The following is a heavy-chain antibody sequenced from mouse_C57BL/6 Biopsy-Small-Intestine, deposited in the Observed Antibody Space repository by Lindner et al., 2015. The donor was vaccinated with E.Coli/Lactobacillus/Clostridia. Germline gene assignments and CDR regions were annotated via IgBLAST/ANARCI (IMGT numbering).Heavy chain of an antibody. J-gene: IGHJ3*01. Sequence: MSRLSISKDNSKSQVFLKMNSLQTDDTAMYYCAKQDYGDPWFAYWGQGTLVTVSA. V-gene: IGHV2-9*01. D-gene: IGHD2-13*01. CDR3: AKQDYGDPWFAY.